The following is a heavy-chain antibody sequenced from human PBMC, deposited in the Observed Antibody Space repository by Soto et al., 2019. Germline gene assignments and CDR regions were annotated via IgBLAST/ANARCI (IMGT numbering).Heavy chain of an antibody. CDR2: IYYSGST. CDR3: ARQPEVVPAAGPYYDF. CDR1: GGSISSSSYY. J-gene: IGHJ6*02. D-gene: IGHD2-2*01. V-gene: IGHV4-39*01. Sequence: QLQLQESGPGLVKPSETLSLTCTVSGGSISSSSYYWGWICQPPGKGLEWIGSIYYSGSTYYNPSLKSRVTISVDTSKNQFSLKLSSVTAADTAVYYCARQPEVVPAAGPYYDFWGQGTTVTVSS.